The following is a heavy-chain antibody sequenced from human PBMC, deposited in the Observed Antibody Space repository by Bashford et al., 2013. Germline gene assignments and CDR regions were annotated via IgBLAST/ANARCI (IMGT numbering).Heavy chain of an antibody. CDR2: VYKSGNT. J-gene: IGHJ4*02. CDR1: GDSFSDFTYY. CDR3: ARAPDY. V-gene: IGHV4-39*07. Sequence: SETLSLTCTVSGDSFSDFTYYWGWIRQSPGKGLEWIGSVYKSGNTYYNPSLKGRVAISVDMSNNQFSLNLRSVTVADTAFYYCARAPDYWGPGTLGRPSPQ.